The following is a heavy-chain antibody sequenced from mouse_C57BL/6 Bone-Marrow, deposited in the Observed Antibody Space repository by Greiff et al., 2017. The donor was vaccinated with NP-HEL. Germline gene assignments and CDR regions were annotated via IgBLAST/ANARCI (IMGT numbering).Heavy chain of an antibody. CDR1: GYTFTSYW. CDR2: IYPSDSET. J-gene: IGHJ3*01. V-gene: IGHV1-61*01. D-gene: IGHD1-1*01. Sequence: QVQLQQPGAELVRPGSSVKLSCKASGYTFTSYWMDWVKQRPGQGLEWIGNIYPSDSETHYNQKFKDKATLTVDKSSSTAYMQLSSLTSEDSAVYYCARQGDYCGSSPRFAYWGQGTLVTVSA. CDR3: ARQGDYCGSSPRFAY.